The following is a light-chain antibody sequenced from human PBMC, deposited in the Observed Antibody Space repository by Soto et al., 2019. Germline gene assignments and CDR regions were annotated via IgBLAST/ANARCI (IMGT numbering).Light chain of an antibody. CDR1: QSISSW. V-gene: IGKV1-5*03. CDR3: QQYNSYPWT. CDR2: KSS. Sequence: EIQLTQSPSTLSASVGDSVPITCRASQSISSWLAWYQKQPGKAPKILIYKSSSVESGVPSRFSGSGSRTEVTLTISRLQPDDFATYYCQQYNSYPWTFGQGTKVEIK. J-gene: IGKJ1*01.